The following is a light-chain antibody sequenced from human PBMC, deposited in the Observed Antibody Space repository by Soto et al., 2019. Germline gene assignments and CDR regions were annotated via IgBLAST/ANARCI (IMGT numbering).Light chain of an antibody. CDR2: HAS. CDR1: QSISNW. V-gene: IGKV1-5*01. Sequence: DSVMTQSRSTLHASVGDRVTITCRASQSISNWLAWYQQKPGTAPKVLIYHASNLQSGVPSRFSGSGSGTEITLTISSLQPDDFANYYCQQYNSYSFGQGTKVDIK. CDR3: QQYNSYS. J-gene: IGKJ1*01.